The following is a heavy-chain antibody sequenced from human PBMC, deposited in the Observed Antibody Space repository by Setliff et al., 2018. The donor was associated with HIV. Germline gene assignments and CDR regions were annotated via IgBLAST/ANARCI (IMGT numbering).Heavy chain of an antibody. Sequence: GASVKVSCKVSGYTLTELSMHWVRQAPGKGLEWMGRFDPEDGDTIYAQKFQGRVTMTEDTSADTAYMELSSLRSEDTAVYYCTLLAVASKKEWKSFDYWGQGTLVTVSS. CDR2: FDPEDGDT. CDR1: GYTLTELS. CDR3: TLLAVASKKEWKSFDY. D-gene: IGHD6-19*01. J-gene: IGHJ4*02. V-gene: IGHV1-24*01.